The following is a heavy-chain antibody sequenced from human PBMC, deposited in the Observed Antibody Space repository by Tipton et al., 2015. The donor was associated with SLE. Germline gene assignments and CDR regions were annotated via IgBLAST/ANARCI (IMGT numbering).Heavy chain of an antibody. Sequence: TLSLTCAVYGGSFSGYSWSWIRQPPGKGLEWIGQTNPSGNTYYNPSLKSRVTISVDTSKNQVSLKVNSLTAADTAVYYCARDNSRLPGEAFDIWGQGTMVTVSS. CDR3: ARDNSRLPGEAFDI. CDR1: GGSFSGYS. CDR2: TNPSGNT. D-gene: IGHD3-10*01. J-gene: IGHJ3*02. V-gene: IGHV4-34*01.